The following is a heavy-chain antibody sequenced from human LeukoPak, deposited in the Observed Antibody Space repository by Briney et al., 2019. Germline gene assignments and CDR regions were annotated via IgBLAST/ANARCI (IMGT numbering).Heavy chain of an antibody. Sequence: GGSLRLSCAASGFTFSSYSMNWVRQAPGKGLEWVSYISSSSSTIYYADSVKGRFTISRDNAKNSLYLQMNSLRAEDTAVYYCARGIAAAEHWGQGTLVTVSS. CDR3: ARGIAAAEH. V-gene: IGHV3-48*01. CDR1: GFTFSSYS. J-gene: IGHJ1*01. D-gene: IGHD6-13*01. CDR2: ISSSSSTI.